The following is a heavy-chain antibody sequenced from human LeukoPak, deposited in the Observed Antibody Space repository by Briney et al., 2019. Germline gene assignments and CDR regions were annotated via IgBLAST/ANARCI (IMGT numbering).Heavy chain of an antibody. CDR2: IYYSGST. J-gene: IGHJ4*02. CDR3: ARDGHRYSWNDEGIN. CDR1: GGSISSSSYY. Sequence: SETLSLTCTVSGGSISSSSYYWGWIRQPPGKGLEWIGSIYYSGSTYYNPSLKSRVTISVDTPKNQFSLKLRSVTAADTAVYYCARDGHRYSWNDEGINWGQGTLVTVSS. D-gene: IGHD1-1*01. V-gene: IGHV4-39*07.